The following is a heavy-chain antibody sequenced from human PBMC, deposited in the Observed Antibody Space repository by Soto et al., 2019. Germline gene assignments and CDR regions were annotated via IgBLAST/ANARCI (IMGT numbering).Heavy chain of an antibody. CDR2: ISYDGSNK. CDR3: AKISSIAARGWFDP. CDR1: GFTFSSYG. V-gene: IGHV3-30*18. D-gene: IGHD6-6*01. Sequence: QMQLVESGGGVVQPGRSLRLSCAASGFTFSSYGMHWVRQAPGKGLEWVAVISYDGSNKYYADSVKGRFTISRDNSKNTLYLQMNSLRAEDTAVYYCAKISSIAARGWFDPWGQGTLVTVSS. J-gene: IGHJ5*02.